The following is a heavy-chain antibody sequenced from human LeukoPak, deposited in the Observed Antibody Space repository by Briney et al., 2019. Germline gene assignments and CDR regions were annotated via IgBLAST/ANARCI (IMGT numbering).Heavy chain of an antibody. V-gene: IGHV4-34*01. CDR1: GGSFSGYY. Sequence: PSETLSLTCAVYGGSFSGYYWSWIRQPPGKGLEWIGEINHSGSTNYNPSLKSRVTISVDTSKNQFSLKLSSVTAADTAVYYCARERSGPRVCWFDPWGQGTLVTVSS. CDR3: ARERSGPRVCWFDP. CDR2: INHSGST. J-gene: IGHJ5*02. D-gene: IGHD6-6*01.